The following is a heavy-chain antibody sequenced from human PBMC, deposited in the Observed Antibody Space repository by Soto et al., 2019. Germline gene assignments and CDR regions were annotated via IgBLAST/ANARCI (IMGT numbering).Heavy chain of an antibody. J-gene: IGHJ4*02. CDR2: ISYDGSNK. Sequence: GGSLRLSCAASGFTSSSYAMHWLRQAPGKGLEWVAVISYDGSNKYYADSVKGRFTISRDNSKNTLYLQMNSLRAEDTAVYYCASQSEWLPFYWGQGTLVTVS. CDR1: GFTSSSYA. CDR3: ASQSEWLPFY. D-gene: IGHD3-3*01. V-gene: IGHV3-30-3*01.